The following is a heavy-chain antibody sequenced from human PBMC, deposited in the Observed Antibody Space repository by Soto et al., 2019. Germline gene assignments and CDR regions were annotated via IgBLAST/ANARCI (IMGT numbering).Heavy chain of an antibody. D-gene: IGHD1-26*01. V-gene: IGHV1-18*01. CDR1: GYTFTSYG. J-gene: IGHJ6*02. Sequence: GASVKVSCKASGYTFTSYGISWVRQAPGQGLEWMGWISAYNGNTNYAQKLQGRVTMTTDTSTSTAYMELRSLRSDDTAVYYCARDYSDPDYYYGMDVWGQGTTVTVSS. CDR2: ISAYNGNT. CDR3: ARDYSDPDYYYGMDV.